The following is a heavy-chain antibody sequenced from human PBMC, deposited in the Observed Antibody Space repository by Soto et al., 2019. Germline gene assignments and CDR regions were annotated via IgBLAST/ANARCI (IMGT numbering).Heavy chain of an antibody. J-gene: IGHJ4*02. CDR2: IYPSDSDI. CDR3: VRSGTSSGRFSDY. D-gene: IGHD2-15*01. Sequence: LKISCKGSGYTFTSYWIGWVRQMPGEGLEWMGVIYPSDSDIRYSPSFQGKVTISADKSITTAYLQWSSLKAADTAMYYCVRSGTSSGRFSDYWGQGTLVTVSS. V-gene: IGHV5-51*01. CDR1: GYTFTSYW.